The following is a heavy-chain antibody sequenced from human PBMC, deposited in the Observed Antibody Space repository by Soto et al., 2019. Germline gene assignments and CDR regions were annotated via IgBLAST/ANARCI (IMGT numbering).Heavy chain of an antibody. CDR1: GGSFSGYY. V-gene: IGHV4-34*01. Sequence: SSETLSLTCAVYGGSFSGYYWSWIRQPPGKGLEWIGEINHSGSTNYNPSLKSRVTISVDTSKNQSSLKLSSVTAADTAVYYCARRRQLLFLGNWFDPWGQGTLVTVSS. D-gene: IGHD2-2*01. J-gene: IGHJ5*02. CDR3: ARRRQLLFLGNWFDP. CDR2: INHSGST.